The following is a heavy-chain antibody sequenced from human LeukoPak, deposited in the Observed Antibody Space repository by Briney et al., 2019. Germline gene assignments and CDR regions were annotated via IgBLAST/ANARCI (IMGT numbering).Heavy chain of an antibody. V-gene: IGHV3-53*01. CDR1: GFIVSTNY. D-gene: IGHD6-19*01. Sequence: GGSLRLSCAASGFIVSTNYMSWVRQAPGKGLEWVSVIYSGGSTFYADSVKGRFIISRDNSKNTLYLQMNSLRAEDTAVYYCARRSGIAVAGAFDYWGQGTLVTVSS. J-gene: IGHJ4*02. CDR2: IYSGGST. CDR3: ARRSGIAVAGAFDY.